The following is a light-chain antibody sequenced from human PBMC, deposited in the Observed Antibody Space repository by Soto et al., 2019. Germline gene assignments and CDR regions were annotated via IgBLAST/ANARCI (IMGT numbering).Light chain of an antibody. CDR3: HHYDYWSPYT. J-gene: IGKJ2*01. Sequence: EIVMTQSPATLSVSPGERATLSCRASQSVSSNLAWYQQKPGQPPRLLIYAASTRAAGIPASFSGSGFGTEVTLTIDSLQSEDFAVYYCHHYDYWSPYTFGQGTKLEIK. CDR2: AAS. V-gene: IGKV3-15*01. CDR1: QSVSSN.